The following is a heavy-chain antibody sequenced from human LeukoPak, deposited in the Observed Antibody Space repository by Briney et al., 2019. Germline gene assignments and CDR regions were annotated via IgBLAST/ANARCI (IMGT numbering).Heavy chain of an antibody. CDR1: GGSISLSYYY. CDR2: VYYSGAT. J-gene: IGHJ4*02. D-gene: IGHD6-19*01. V-gene: IGHV4-39*07. Sequence: PSETLSLTCSVSGGSISLSYYYWGWIRQPPGKALEWIGSVYYSGATSYNPSLKSRVTISVDMSKNHFSLRLSSVTAADTAMYYCARGTLYSGWSYYFDYWGQGSQVTVSS. CDR3: ARGTLYSGWSYYFDY.